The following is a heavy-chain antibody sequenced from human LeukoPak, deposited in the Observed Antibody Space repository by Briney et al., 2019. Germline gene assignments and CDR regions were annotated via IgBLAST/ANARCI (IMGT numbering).Heavy chain of an antibody. CDR2: IYPGDSDT. CDR3: ASLNPDCSGGSCYSRDYYYYGMDV. J-gene: IGHJ6*04. CDR1: GYSFTSYW. V-gene: IGHV5-51*01. D-gene: IGHD2-15*01. Sequence: GESLKISCKGSGYSFTSYWIGWVRQMPGKGLEWMGIIYPGDSDTRYSPSFQGQVTISADKSISTAYLQWSSLKASDTAMYYCASLNPDCSGGSCYSRDYYYYGMDVWGKGTTVTVSS.